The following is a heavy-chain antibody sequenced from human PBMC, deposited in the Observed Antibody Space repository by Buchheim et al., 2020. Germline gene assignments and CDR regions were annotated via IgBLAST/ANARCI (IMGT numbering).Heavy chain of an antibody. V-gene: IGHV3-30*18. CDR2: LSYEGSKK. J-gene: IGHJ4*02. CDR1: GFTFSIYG. D-gene: IGHD2-15*01. CDR3: AKSCSGGSCYTDY. Sequence: QVQLVESGGGVVQPGRSLRLSCAASGFTFSIYGMHWVRQAPGKGLEWVAVLSYEGSKKNNVDSVKGRFTISRDNAKKTLYLQTDSLRPEDTAVYYCAKSCSGGSCYTDYWGQGTL.